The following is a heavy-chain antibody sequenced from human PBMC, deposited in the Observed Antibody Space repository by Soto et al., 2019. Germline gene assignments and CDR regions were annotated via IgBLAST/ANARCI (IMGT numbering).Heavy chain of an antibody. CDR2: IYPGDSDT. J-gene: IGHJ6*02. CDR1: GYSFSIHW. Sequence: GGSLKISFKRPGYSFSIHWTGRVSQMPGKGLEWMGIIYPGDSDTRYSPSFQGQVTIPADQSIRTAYLQRTSLKATATAMYYRARHGRPVYYDKCDSYYYGMDVWGQGTTVTVSS. V-gene: IGHV5-51*01. D-gene: IGHD3-22*01. CDR3: ARHGRPVYYDKCDSYYYGMDV.